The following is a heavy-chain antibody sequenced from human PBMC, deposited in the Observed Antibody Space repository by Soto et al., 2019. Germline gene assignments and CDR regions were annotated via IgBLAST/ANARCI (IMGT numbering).Heavy chain of an antibody. Sequence: ETLSLTCTVSGASISGGDYYWSWIRQPPGKGLEWIGFIYYTGSTSYNPSLKSRVTISMDTSKNQFSLKLTSVTAADTAVYYCASALYCSGGSCSFDPWGQGTLVTVSS. CDR2: IYYTGST. V-gene: IGHV4-61*08. D-gene: IGHD2-15*01. CDR1: GASISGGDYY. CDR3: ASALYCSGGSCSFDP. J-gene: IGHJ5*02.